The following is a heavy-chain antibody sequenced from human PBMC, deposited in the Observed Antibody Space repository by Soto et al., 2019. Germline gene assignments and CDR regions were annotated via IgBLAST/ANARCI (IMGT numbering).Heavy chain of an antibody. V-gene: IGHV1-69*01. D-gene: IGHD2-15*01. CDR1: GGTFDNFI. Sequence: QVQMVQSGAEVKEPGSSVRVSCKASGGTFDNFIMNWVRQTPGRGLEWMGGIVPMLGTPNYAEKCKGRVTTTATASTSTMYMEVTSLSSDDTAICYCARNLTCSSSLSQYSSMDVWGQGTTVTVSS. J-gene: IGHJ6*02. CDR3: ARNLTCSSSLSQYSSMDV. CDR2: IVPMLGTP.